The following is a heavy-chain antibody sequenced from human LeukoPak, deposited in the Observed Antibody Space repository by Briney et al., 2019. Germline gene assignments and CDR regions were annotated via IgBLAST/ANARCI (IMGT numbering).Heavy chain of an antibody. CDR3: VITGIAARPDWFDP. Sequence: ASVKVSCKASGGTFSSYAISWVRQAPGQGLEWMGGIIPIFGTANYAQKFQGRVTITADESTSTAYMELSSLRSEDTAVYYCVITGIAARPDWFDPWGQGTLVTVSS. CDR2: IIPIFGTA. D-gene: IGHD6-6*01. V-gene: IGHV1-69*13. J-gene: IGHJ5*02. CDR1: GGTFSSYA.